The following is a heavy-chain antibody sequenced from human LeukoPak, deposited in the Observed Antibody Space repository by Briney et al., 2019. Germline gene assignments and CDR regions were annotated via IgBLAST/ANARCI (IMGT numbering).Heavy chain of an antibody. CDR1: GYTFTSYG. CDR2: ISSSNGNT. D-gene: IGHD3-16*02. Sequence: ASVKVSCKASGYTFTSYGISWVRQAPGQGLQWMGWISSSNGNTNYAQKLQGRVTMTTDTSTNTAYMELRSLRSDDTAVYYCARGLGSYPEIPLDYWGQGTLVTVSS. J-gene: IGHJ4*02. V-gene: IGHV1-18*01. CDR3: ARGLGSYPEIPLDY.